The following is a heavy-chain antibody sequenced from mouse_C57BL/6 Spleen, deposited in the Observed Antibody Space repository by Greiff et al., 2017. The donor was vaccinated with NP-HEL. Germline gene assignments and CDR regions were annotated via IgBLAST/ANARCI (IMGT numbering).Heavy chain of an antibody. CDR3: ARDARGGFDY. CDR1: GFTFSDFY. J-gene: IGHJ2*01. CDR2: SRNKANDYTT. Sequence: EVQRVESGGGLVQSGRSLRLSCATSGFTFSDFYMEWVRQAPGKGLEWIAASRNKANDYTTEYSASVKGRFIVSRDTSQSILYLQMNALRAEDTVIYYCARDARGGFDYWGQGTTLTVSS. V-gene: IGHV7-1*01. D-gene: IGHD1-1*02.